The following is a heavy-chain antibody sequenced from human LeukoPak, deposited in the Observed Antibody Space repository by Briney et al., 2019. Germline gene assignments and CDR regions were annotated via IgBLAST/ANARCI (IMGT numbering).Heavy chain of an antibody. CDR3: ARGGFNWNYGVLDWFDP. V-gene: IGHV4-39*07. J-gene: IGHJ5*02. CDR2: IYYSGST. D-gene: IGHD1-7*01. Sequence: SETLSLTCTVSGGSISSSSYYWGWIRQPPGKGLEWIGSIYYSGSTYYNPSLKSRVTISVQKSKNQFSLKLSSVTAADTAVYYCARGGFNWNYGVLDWFDPWGQGTLVTVSS. CDR1: GGSISSSSYY.